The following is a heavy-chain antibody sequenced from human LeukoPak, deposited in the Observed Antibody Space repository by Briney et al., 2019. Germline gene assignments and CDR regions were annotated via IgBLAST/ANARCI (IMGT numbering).Heavy chain of an antibody. CDR3: ARLPVGQLVDY. Sequence: SQTLSLTCTVSGGSISSGGYYWSWIRQPPGKGLEWIGYIYYSGSTYYDPSLKSRVTISVDTSKNQFSLKLSSVTAADTAVYYCARLPVGQLVDYWGQGTLVTVSS. CDR2: IYYSGST. J-gene: IGHJ4*02. D-gene: IGHD6-6*01. CDR1: GGSISSGGYY. V-gene: IGHV4-30-2*03.